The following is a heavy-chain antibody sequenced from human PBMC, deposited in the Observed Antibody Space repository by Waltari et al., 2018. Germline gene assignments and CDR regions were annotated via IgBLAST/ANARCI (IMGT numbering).Heavy chain of an antibody. Sequence: QVHLQQWGAGLLKPSETLSLTCAVSGGSLSGNFWGWIRQPPGRGLEWIGEIGHTGGANHNPSLKSRVTLSLDTSKNQFSLNLTSVTAADSAIYYWARHGFITICGSAIPFDPWGQGTLVTVSS. D-gene: IGHD2-21*02. CDR2: IGHTGGA. CDR3: ARHGFITICGSAIPFDP. V-gene: IGHV4-34*02. J-gene: IGHJ5*02. CDR1: GGSLSGNF.